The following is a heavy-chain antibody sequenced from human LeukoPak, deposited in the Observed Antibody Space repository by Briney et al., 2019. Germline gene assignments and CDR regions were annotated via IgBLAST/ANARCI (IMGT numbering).Heavy chain of an antibody. D-gene: IGHD6-13*01. Sequence: SSETLSLTCALYGRSFSGYYWSWIRHPPGGGLEWIGEINHSGSTNYNPSLKSRVTISVDTSKNQFSLRLSSVTAADTAVYYCARVTGYVMEDYFDYWGQGTLVTVSS. CDR1: GRSFSGYY. CDR3: ARVTGYVMEDYFDY. V-gene: IGHV4-34*01. CDR2: INHSGST. J-gene: IGHJ4*02.